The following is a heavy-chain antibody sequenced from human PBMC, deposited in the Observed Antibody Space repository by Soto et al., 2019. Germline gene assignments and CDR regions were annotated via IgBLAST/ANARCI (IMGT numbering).Heavy chain of an antibody. Sequence: SETLSLTCAVSGYSISSNNWWGWIRQPPGKGLEWIGYIYHSGSTYYNLALKSRVTMSVDTSKNQFSLKLSSVSAVDTAVYFCARGIYHSTSGDNWFDPWGQGTLVTVSS. D-gene: IGHD3-22*01. J-gene: IGHJ5*02. CDR1: GYSISSNNW. CDR2: IYHSGST. CDR3: ARGIYHSTSGDNWFDP. V-gene: IGHV4-28*03.